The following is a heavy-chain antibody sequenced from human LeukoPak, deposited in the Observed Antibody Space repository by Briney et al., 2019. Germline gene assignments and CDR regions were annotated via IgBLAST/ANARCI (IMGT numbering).Heavy chain of an antibody. CDR1: GFKFNDYA. CDR2: LSWDGDNI. V-gene: IGHV3-9*01. D-gene: IGHD3-10*01. Sequence: GGSLRLSCAASGFKFNDYAMHWVRQVPGRGLQWVSGLSWDGDNIIYADSVRGRFTISRDNGKNSLYLQMNSLRPEDTAIYYCLRARNYFGGNDSYYFDYWGQGTLATVSS. CDR3: LRARNYFGGNDSYYFDY. J-gene: IGHJ4*02.